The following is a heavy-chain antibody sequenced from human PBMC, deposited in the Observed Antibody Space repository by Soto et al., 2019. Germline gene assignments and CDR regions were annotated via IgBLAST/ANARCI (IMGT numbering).Heavy chain of an antibody. D-gene: IGHD3-16*01. Sequence: EVQMVESGGGLVQPGGSLRLSCEASGFTFRRFWMHWVRQAPGKGLVWVARINSDGSSTSFADFVKGRFTISRDNAKSTLFLQMNSQRAEDTGMYYCAGGASSGMDVWGQGIKVIVSS. CDR1: GFTFRRFW. CDR2: INSDGSST. V-gene: IGHV3-74*01. CDR3: AGGASSGMDV. J-gene: IGHJ6*02.